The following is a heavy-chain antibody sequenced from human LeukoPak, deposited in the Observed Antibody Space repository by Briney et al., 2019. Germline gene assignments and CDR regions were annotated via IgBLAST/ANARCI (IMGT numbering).Heavy chain of an antibody. CDR2: IWYDGSKK. Sequence: GGSLRLSCAASGFTFSSYGMHWVRQAPGKGLEWVAVIWYDGSKKYYADSVKGRFTISRDNSKNTLYLQMNSLRAEDTAVYYCARGNYDVLTGLGCWGQGTLVTVSS. V-gene: IGHV3-33*01. D-gene: IGHD3-9*01. J-gene: IGHJ4*02. CDR3: ARGNYDVLTGLGC. CDR1: GFTFSSYG.